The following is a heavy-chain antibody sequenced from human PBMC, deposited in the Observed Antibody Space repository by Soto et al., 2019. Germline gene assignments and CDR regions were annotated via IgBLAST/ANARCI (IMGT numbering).Heavy chain of an antibody. CDR1: GGSFSGYY. CDR3: ARGNQLVVPADSPWFDP. Sequence: SETLSLTCAVYGGSFSGYYWSWIRQPPGKGLEWIGEINHSGSTNYNPSPKSRVTISVDTSKNQFSLKLSSVTAADTAVYYCARGNQLVVPADSPWFDPWGQGTLVTVSS. CDR2: INHSGST. J-gene: IGHJ5*02. D-gene: IGHD2-2*01. V-gene: IGHV4-34*01.